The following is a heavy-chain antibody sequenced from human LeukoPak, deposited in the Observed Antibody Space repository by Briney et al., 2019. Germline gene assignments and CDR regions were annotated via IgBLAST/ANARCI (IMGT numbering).Heavy chain of an antibody. CDR2: ISNSGSST. V-gene: IGHV3-23*01. D-gene: IGHD3-22*01. Sequence: GGSLRLSCAASGFTFSTYAMSWVRHTPGKGLEWVSVISNSGSSTDYADSVKGRFTISRDNSKNTLYLQMNSLRAEDTAVYYCAKDPPRSRAIVDAFDIWGQGTLVTVSS. J-gene: IGHJ3*02. CDR1: GFTFSTYA. CDR3: AKDPPRSRAIVDAFDI.